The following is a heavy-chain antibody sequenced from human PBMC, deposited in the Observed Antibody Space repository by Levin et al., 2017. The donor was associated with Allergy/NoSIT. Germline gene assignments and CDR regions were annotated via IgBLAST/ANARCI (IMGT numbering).Heavy chain of an antibody. V-gene: IGHV3-11*03. D-gene: IGHD3-16*01. J-gene: IGHJ4*02. CDR1: GFTFSDYY. CDR2: ISSSSSDT. Sequence: GESLKISCAASGFTFSDYYMSWIRQAPGKGLEWVSYISSSSSDTNYADSVKGRFTISRDNAKNSLYLQMNSLGAEDTAVYYCARSNLAALDYWGQGTLVTVSS. CDR3: ARSNLAALDY.